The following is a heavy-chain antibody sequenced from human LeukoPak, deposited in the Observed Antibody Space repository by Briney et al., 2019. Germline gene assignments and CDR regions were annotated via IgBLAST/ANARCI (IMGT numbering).Heavy chain of an antibody. CDR1: GFTLSSYG. CDR2: VWYDGINK. J-gene: IGHJ4*02. Sequence: GGSLRLSCSASGFTLSSYGMHWVRQAPGKGLEWVAVVWYDGINKYYADSVKGRFTISRDNSKNTLYLQMNSLRAEDTAVYYCARSTSSEYDIYHFDYWGQGTLVTVSS. CDR3: ARSTSSEYDIYHFDY. D-gene: IGHD3-9*01. V-gene: IGHV3-33*01.